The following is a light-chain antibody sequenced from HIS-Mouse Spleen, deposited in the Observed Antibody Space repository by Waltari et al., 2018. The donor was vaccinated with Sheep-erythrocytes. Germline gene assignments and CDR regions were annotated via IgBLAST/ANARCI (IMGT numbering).Light chain of an antibody. Sequence: DIQMTQSPSSLSASVGDRVTITCQASQDISNYLNWYQQKPGTAPKLLIYDASNLETGVPSRFSVSGSGTDFTFTISSLQPEDIATYYCQQYDNLLTFGGGTKVEIK. CDR3: QQYDNLLT. V-gene: IGKV1-33*01. J-gene: IGKJ4*01. CDR1: QDISNY. CDR2: DAS.